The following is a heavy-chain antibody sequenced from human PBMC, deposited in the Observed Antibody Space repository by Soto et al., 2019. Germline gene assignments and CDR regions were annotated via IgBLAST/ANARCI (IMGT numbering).Heavy chain of an antibody. J-gene: IGHJ5*02. CDR2: IYWDDDK. CDR1: GFSLSTSGVG. D-gene: IGHD6-13*01. V-gene: IGHV2-5*02. CDR3: AHRPGAAAVVSENWFDP. Sequence: QITLKESGPTLVKPTQTLTLTCTFSGFSLSTSGVGVGWIRQPPGKALEWLALIYWDDDKRYSPSLKSRLTIPKDTSKNQVVRTMTNMDPVDTATYYCAHRPGAAAVVSENWFDPWGQGTLVTVSS.